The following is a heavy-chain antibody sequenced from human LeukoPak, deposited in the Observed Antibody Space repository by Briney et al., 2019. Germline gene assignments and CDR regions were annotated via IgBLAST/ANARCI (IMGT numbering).Heavy chain of an antibody. V-gene: IGHV3-30-3*01. CDR2: ISYDGSNK. Sequence: PGRSLRLSCAASGFTFSSYAMHWVRQAPGKGLEWVAVISYDGSNKYYADSVKGRFTISRDNSKNTLYLQMNSLRAEDTAVYYCARVDHFWGQGTLVTVSS. CDR1: GFTFSSYA. D-gene: IGHD2/OR15-2a*01. J-gene: IGHJ4*02. CDR3: ARVDHF.